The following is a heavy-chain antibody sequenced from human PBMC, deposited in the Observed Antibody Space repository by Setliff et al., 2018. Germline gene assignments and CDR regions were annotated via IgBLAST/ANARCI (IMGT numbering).Heavy chain of an antibody. Sequence: SETLSLTCTVSGGSISSRSYYWAWIRQPPGKGLECIGSIYHSGKTYYNPSLKSRVTLSVDTSKNQFSLKLSSVTAADTAVYYCARLLAGTGGFFYYGVDVWGQGTTVTVSS. CDR2: IYHSGKT. CDR1: GGSISSRSYY. J-gene: IGHJ6*02. D-gene: IGHD6-19*01. CDR3: ARLLAGTGGFFYYGVDV. V-gene: IGHV4-39*07.